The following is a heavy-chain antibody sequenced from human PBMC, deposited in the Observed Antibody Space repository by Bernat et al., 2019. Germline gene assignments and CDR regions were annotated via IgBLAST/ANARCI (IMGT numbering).Heavy chain of an antibody. Sequence: VQLVESGGGLVQPGGSLRLSCAASGFTFSTFGMHWVRQAPGKGLEWVTFISYDGRIKYYADSVKGRFTISRDNSKNTLYLKMNGLRAEDTAVYYCAKEPTVTDAPDYFGYWGQGTLVTVSS. J-gene: IGHJ4*02. CDR3: AKEPTVTDAPDYFGY. D-gene: IGHD4-11*01. CDR1: GFTFSTFG. V-gene: IGHV3-30*18. CDR2: ISYDGRIK.